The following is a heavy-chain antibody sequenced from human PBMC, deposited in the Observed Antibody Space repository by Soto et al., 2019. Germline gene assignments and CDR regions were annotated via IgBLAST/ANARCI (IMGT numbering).Heavy chain of an antibody. CDR1: GFTFSSYA. Sequence: QVQLVESGGGVVQPGRSLRLSCAASGFTFSSYAMHWVRQAPGKGLEWVAVISYDGSNKYYADSVKGRFTISRDNSKNALYLQMNSLRAEDMAVYYCARVRIFGVVDWGQGTLVTVSS. V-gene: IGHV3-30-3*01. CDR2: ISYDGSNK. D-gene: IGHD3-3*02. CDR3: ARVRIFGVVD. J-gene: IGHJ4*02.